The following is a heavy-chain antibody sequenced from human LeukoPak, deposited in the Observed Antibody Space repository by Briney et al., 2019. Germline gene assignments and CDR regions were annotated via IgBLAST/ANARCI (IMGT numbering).Heavy chain of an antibody. CDR1: GGSFSGYY. CDR2: INHSGST. Sequence: SETLSLTCAVYGGSFSGYYCSWIRQPPGKGLEWIGEINHSGSTNYNPSLKSRVTISVDTSKNQFSLKLSSVTAADTAVYYCAIVDWNRPFYDYYGMDVWGQGTTVTVSS. V-gene: IGHV4-34*01. CDR3: AIVDWNRPFYDYYGMDV. D-gene: IGHD1-1*01. J-gene: IGHJ6*02.